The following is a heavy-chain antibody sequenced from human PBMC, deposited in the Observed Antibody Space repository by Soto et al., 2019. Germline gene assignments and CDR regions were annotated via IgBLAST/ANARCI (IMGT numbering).Heavy chain of an antibody. Sequence: QVQLVESGGGVVQPGRSLRLSCAASGFTFSSYGMHWVRQAPGKGLEWVAVISYDGSNKYYADSVKGRFTISRDNSKNTLYLQMNSLRAEDTAVYYCEKVVGGWYPTYDFWGQGTLVTVSS. CDR2: ISYDGSNK. CDR3: EKVVGGWYPTYDF. CDR1: GFTFSSYG. J-gene: IGHJ4*02. V-gene: IGHV3-30*18. D-gene: IGHD6-19*01.